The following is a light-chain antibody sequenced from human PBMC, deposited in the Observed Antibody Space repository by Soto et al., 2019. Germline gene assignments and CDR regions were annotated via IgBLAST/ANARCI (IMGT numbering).Light chain of an antibody. CDR1: QSFRGL. Sequence: VLTQSPVTLSLSPGERATLSCRASQSFRGLLAWYQQKPGQAPRLLIYGAYNRATGIPPRFSGSGSGTDFTLTISSLEPEDSAVYYCQQRHMWPIPFGQGTRLEI. J-gene: IGKJ5*01. CDR2: GAY. CDR3: QQRHMWPIP. V-gene: IGKV3-11*01.